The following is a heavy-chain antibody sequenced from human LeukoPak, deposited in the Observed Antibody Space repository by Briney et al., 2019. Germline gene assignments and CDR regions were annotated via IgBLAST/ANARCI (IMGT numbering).Heavy chain of an antibody. V-gene: IGHV5-51*01. J-gene: IGHJ6*02. CDR2: IYPGDSDT. CDR1: GYSFTSYW. Sequence: GESLKISCKGSGYSFTSYWIGWVRQMPGKGLEWMGIIYPGDSDTRYSPSFQGQVTISADKSISTAYLQWSSLKASDTAMFYCPRRLGRGIVVVPAAQLDYYYGMDVWGQGTTVTVSS. CDR3: PRRLGRGIVVVPAAQLDYYYGMDV. D-gene: IGHD2-2*01.